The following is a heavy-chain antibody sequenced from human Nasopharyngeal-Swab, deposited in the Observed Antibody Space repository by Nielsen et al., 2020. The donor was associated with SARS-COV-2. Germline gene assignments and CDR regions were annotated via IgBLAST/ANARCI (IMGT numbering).Heavy chain of an antibody. CDR1: GGSFSGYY. J-gene: IGHJ4*02. Sequence: SETLSLTCAVYGGSFSGYYWSWIRQPPGKGLEWIGEINHSGSTNYNPSLKSRVTISVDTSKHQFSLKLSSVTAADTAVYYCARGNGAFDYWGQGTLVTVSS. CDR3: ARGNGAFDY. D-gene: IGHD4-17*01. V-gene: IGHV4-34*01. CDR2: INHSGST.